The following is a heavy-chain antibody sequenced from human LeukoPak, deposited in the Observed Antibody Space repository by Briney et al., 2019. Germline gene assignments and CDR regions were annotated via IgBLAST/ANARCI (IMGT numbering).Heavy chain of an antibody. CDR2: ISAYNGNT. D-gene: IGHD6-19*01. CDR1: GYTFTGYY. J-gene: IGHJ3*02. V-gene: IGHV1-18*04. Sequence: ASVKVSCKASGYTFTGYYMHWVRQAPGQGLEWMGWISAYNGNTNYAQKLQGRVTMTTDTSTSTAYMELRSLRSDDTAVYYCARFGLGKHIEVAGIPFDIWGQGTMVTVSS. CDR3: ARFGLGKHIEVAGIPFDI.